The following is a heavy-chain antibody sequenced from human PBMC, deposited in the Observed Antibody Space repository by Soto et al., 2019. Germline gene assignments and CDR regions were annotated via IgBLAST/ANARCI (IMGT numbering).Heavy chain of an antibody. J-gene: IGHJ3*02. CDR3: ATEPTPRSFDI. V-gene: IGHV3-74*01. D-gene: IGHD2-21*02. Sequence: GGSLRLSCAASGFTFSSYWMHWVRQAPGRGLVWVSRINSDGSSTSYADSVKGRFTISRDNAKNTLYLQMNSLRAEDTAVYYCATEPTPRSFDIWGQGTMVTVSS. CDR1: GFTFSSYW. CDR2: INSDGSST.